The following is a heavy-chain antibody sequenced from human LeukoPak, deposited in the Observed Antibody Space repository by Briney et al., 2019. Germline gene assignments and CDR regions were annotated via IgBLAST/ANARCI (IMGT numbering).Heavy chain of an antibody. D-gene: IGHD2-15*01. CDR3: AKGARYCSGGSCYHNVAFDI. V-gene: IGHV3-23*01. J-gene: IGHJ3*02. CDR2: ISGSAGST. Sequence: GGSLRLSCAASGFTFSSYSMNWVRQAPGKALEWVSSISGSAGSTYYADSVKGRFTISRDNSNSTLYLQMNSLRAEDTALYYCAKGARYCSGGSCYHNVAFDIWGQGTMVTVSS. CDR1: GFTFSSYS.